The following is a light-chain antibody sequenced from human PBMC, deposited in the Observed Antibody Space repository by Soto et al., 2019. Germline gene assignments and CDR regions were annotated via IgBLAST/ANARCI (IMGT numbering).Light chain of an antibody. CDR1: QSVSSY. Sequence: EIVLTQSPATLSLSPGERATLSCRASQSVSSYFAWYQQKPGQAPRLLIYDAFNRATGIPARFSGSGSGTAFTLTIGSLEPDDFAVYYYQQRYSWHVTFGQGTRVDIK. CDR2: DAF. CDR3: QQRYSWHVT. V-gene: IGKV3-11*01. J-gene: IGKJ1*01.